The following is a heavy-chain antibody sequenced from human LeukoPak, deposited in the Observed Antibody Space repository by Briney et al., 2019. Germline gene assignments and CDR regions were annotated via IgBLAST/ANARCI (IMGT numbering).Heavy chain of an antibody. CDR1: GFTFDDYA. Sequence: GGSLRLSCAASGFTFDDYAMHWVRQAPGKGLEWVSGISWNSGSIGYADSVKGRFTISRDNAKNSLYLQMNSLRAEDTALYYCAKDGYQRGSSWYHPWYYYYYYYMDVWGKGTTVTVSS. CDR3: AKDGYQRGSSWYHPWYYYYYYYMDV. J-gene: IGHJ6*03. V-gene: IGHV3-9*01. D-gene: IGHD6-13*01. CDR2: ISWNSGSI.